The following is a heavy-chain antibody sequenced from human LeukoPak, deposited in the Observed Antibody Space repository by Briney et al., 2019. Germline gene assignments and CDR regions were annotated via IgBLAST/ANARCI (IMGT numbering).Heavy chain of an antibody. CDR1: GFSLSTSGMG. V-gene: IGHV2-5*02. J-gene: IGHJ4*02. Sequence: SGPTLLNPTGARTLTCTFSGFSLSTSGMGGGGGRQPPGKGVEWLGLIYWDDDKGYNPSRESRQTITKDPSKNQVFLTMPNVDPVDTATYYCAHIGSSWYAFDYRGQRTLLTVS. CDR3: AHIGSSWYAFDY. D-gene: IGHD6-13*01. CDR2: IYWDDDK.